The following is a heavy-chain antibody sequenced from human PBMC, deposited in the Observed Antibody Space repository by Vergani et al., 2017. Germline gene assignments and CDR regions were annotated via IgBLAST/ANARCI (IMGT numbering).Heavy chain of an antibody. D-gene: IGHD4-23*01. Sequence: EVQLVESGGGLVQPRGSLRLSCAASGFTFSSYDMHWASHATGQGLEWVSAIGTAGDTYYPGSVKGRFTISRENAKSSLYLQMNSLRAGDTAIYYCARAVSTTVGNPPGYWGQGTLVTVSS. V-gene: IGHV3-13*01. CDR3: ARAVSTTVGNPPGY. J-gene: IGHJ4*02. CDR1: GFTFSSYD. CDR2: IGTAGDT.